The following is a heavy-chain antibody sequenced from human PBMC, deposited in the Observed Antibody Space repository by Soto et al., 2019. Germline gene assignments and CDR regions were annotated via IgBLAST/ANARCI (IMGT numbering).Heavy chain of an antibody. J-gene: IGHJ5*01. CDR2: IRDSADST. V-gene: IGHV3-23*01. CDR3: ARRALDTSGHYYPYNWFDS. Sequence: GGPLRLSCASSGFTFSSFAMILVLHAPVKVLYWVAAIRDSADSTYYADSVQGRFSISRDNSDNTLYLQMNSLRVVDTATYFCARRALDTSGHYYPYNWFDSWGQGTQVTVSS. CDR1: GFTFSSFA. D-gene: IGHD3-22*01.